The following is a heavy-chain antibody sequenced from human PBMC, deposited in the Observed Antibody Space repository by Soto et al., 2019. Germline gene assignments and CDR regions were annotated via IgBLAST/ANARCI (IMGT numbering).Heavy chain of an antibody. CDR2: ISSSSSYI. CDR3: ASEPYYDFWSGSRGAFDI. D-gene: IGHD3-3*01. J-gene: IGHJ3*02. CDR1: GFTFSSYS. V-gene: IGHV3-21*01. Sequence: PGGSLRLSCAASGFTFSSYSMNWVRQAPGKGLEWVSSISSSSSYIYYADSVKGRFTISRDNAKNSLYLQMNSLKAEDTDVYYCASEPYYDFWSGSRGAFDIWGQGTMVTVSS.